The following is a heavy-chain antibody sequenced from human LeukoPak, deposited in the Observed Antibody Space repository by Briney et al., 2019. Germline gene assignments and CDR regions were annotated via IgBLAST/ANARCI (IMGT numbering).Heavy chain of an antibody. D-gene: IGHD3-10*01. CDR3: AREDYYGSGSWD. V-gene: IGHV3-66*01. J-gene: IGHJ3*01. CDR1: GFTVTSNY. CDR2: IYSGGST. Sequence: GGSLRLFCAASGFTVTSNYMSWVRQAPGKGLEWVSVIYSGGSTFYADSVKGRFTISRDNSKNTVYLQMNSLRAEDTAVYYCAREDYYGSGSWDWGQGTMVTVFS.